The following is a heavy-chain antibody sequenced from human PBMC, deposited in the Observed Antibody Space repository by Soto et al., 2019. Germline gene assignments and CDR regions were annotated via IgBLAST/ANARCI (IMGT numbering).Heavy chain of an antibody. J-gene: IGHJ5*02. D-gene: IGHD6-13*01. V-gene: IGHV3-23*01. CDR1: GFTFSSYA. Sequence: VGSLRLSGAASGFTFSSYAMSWVRQARGKGLEWVSAISGSGGSTYYADSVKGRFTISRDNSKNTLYLQMNSLRAEDTAVYYCAKDIAAAATGWFDPWGQGTLVTSPQ. CDR3: AKDIAAAATGWFDP. CDR2: ISGSGGST.